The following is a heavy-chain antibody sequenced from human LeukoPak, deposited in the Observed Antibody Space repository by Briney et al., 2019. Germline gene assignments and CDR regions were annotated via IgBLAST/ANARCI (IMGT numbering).Heavy chain of an antibody. J-gene: IGHJ5*02. CDR3: ARLGFSHPGAYWFDP. Sequence: SETLSLTCTVSGGSISSYYWSWIRQPPGKGLEWIGYIYSSGSTNYNPSLKSRVTISVYMSKNQFSLELSSVTAADTAVYYCARLGFSHPGAYWFDPWGQGTLVTISS. CDR1: GGSISSYY. D-gene: IGHD3-10*01. V-gene: IGHV4-4*09. CDR2: IYSSGST.